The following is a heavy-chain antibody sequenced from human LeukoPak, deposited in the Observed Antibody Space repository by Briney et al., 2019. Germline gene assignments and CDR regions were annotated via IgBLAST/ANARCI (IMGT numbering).Heavy chain of an antibody. CDR1: GDSIDSYY. V-gene: IGHV4-59*12. J-gene: IGHJ4*02. CDR3: ARLPRYGGYDHFDY. D-gene: IGHD5-12*01. Sequence: PSETLSLTCTVSGDSIDSYYWSWIRQPPGKGLEWIGYTYYRGTTSYNPFLKSRVTISVDTSKNQFSLKLNSVTAADTAVYSCARLPRYGGYDHFDYWGQGILVIVSS. CDR2: TYYRGTT.